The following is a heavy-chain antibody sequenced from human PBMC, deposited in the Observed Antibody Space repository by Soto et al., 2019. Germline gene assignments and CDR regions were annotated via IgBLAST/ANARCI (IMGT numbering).Heavy chain of an antibody. Sequence: LRLSCAASGFTFSSYGMHWVRQAPGKGLEWVAVIWYDGSNKYYADSVKGRFTISRDNSKNTLYLQMNSLRAEDTAVYYCARDRDDADYYYGMDVWGQGTTVTVSS. D-gene: IGHD2-2*01. CDR3: ARDRDDADYYYGMDV. CDR1: GFTFSSYG. J-gene: IGHJ6*02. CDR2: IWYDGSNK. V-gene: IGHV3-33*01.